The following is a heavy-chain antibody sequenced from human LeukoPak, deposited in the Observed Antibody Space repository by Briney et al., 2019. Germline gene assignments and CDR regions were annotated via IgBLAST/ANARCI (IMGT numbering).Heavy chain of an antibody. D-gene: IGHD4-17*01. J-gene: IGHJ4*02. Sequence: PSETLSLTCAVYGGYFSGYYWSWIRQPPGKGLEWIGEINHSGSTNYNPSLKSRVTISVDTSKNQFSLKLSSVTAADTAVYYCARRRSVKIDYWGQGTLVTVSS. CDR3: ARRRSVKIDY. V-gene: IGHV4-34*01. CDR1: GGYFSGYY. CDR2: INHSGST.